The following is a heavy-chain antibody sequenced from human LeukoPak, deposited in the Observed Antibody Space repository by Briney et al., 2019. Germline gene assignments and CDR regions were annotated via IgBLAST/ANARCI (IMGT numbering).Heavy chain of an antibody. CDR3: AGGDFYYYDIHY. J-gene: IGHJ4*02. CDR2: ISSSGDYI. CDR1: GFTFSSYC. D-gene: IGHD3-22*01. Sequence: PGGSLRLSCAASGFTFSSYCMTWVRQAPGKGLEWVSSISSSGDYIYYADSLKGRFTISRNNAENSLFLQMNSLRAEDTAVYYCAGGDFYYYDIHYWGQGTLVTVSS. V-gene: IGHV3-21*01.